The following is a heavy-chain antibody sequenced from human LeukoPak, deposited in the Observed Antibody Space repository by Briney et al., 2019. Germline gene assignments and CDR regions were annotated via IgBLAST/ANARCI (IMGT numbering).Heavy chain of an antibody. D-gene: IGHD3-10*01. J-gene: IGHJ4*02. Sequence: PETLSLTCAVYGGSFTGNYWGWIRQPPGEGLGWIGETIHSGSISYNPSLKRRVTISLDTSKNQLSLTLSSVTAADTAVYYCAGGDYHGSESYANYWGQGTLVTVSS. CDR2: TIHSGSI. CDR3: AGGDYHGSESYANY. CDR1: GGSFTGNY. V-gene: IGHV4-34*01.